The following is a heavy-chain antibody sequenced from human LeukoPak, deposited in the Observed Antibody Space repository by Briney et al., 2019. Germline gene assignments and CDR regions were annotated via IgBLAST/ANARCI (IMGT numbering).Heavy chain of an antibody. CDR3: ARGGYSSGWSPIDYYYYYGMDV. J-gene: IGHJ6*02. V-gene: IGHV4-61*02. D-gene: IGHD6-19*01. Sequence: SQTLSLTCTVSGGSISSGSYYWGWVRQPAGTGLEWLGRIYTSGSTNYNPSLKSRVTISVDTSKNQFSLKLSSVTAADTAVYYCARGGYSSGWSPIDYYYYYGMDVWGQGTTVTVSS. CDR2: IYTSGST. CDR1: GGSISSGSYY.